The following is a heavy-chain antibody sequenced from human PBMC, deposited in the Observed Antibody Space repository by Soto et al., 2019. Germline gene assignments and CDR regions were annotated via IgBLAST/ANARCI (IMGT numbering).Heavy chain of an antibody. J-gene: IGHJ6*02. CDR1: GYTFTSYG. CDR3: ARDRLELYDYVWRSEPTSAGDYYYYGMDL. D-gene: IGHD3-16*01. CDR2: ISAYNGNT. Sequence: GASVKVSCKASGYTFTSYGISWVRQAPGQGLEWMGWISAYNGNTNYAQKLQGRVTMTTDTSTSTAYMELRSLRSDDTAVYYCARDRLELYDYVWRSEPTSAGDYYYYGMDLWGQGTTVTVSS. V-gene: IGHV1-18*04.